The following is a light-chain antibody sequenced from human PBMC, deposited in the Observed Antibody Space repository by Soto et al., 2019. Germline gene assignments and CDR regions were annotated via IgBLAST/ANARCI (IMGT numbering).Light chain of an antibody. CDR3: QEYNSAPRVT. V-gene: IGKV1-27*01. CDR1: QCIGNY. J-gene: IGKJ3*01. Sequence: DIQMTQSPSSLSASVGDRVTITCRASQCIGNYLAWYQQKPGKVPKLLIYVASTLQSGVPSRFSGSGSGTDFTLTISSLQPEDVATYYCQEYNSAPRVTFGPGTKVHIK. CDR2: VAS.